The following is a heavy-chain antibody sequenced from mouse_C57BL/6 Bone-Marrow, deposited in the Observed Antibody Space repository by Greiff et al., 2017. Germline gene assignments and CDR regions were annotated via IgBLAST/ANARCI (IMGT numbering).Heavy chain of an antibody. D-gene: IGHD1-1*01. J-gene: IGHJ4*01. CDR2: IYPRSGNT. CDR3: ARARSYYDSSPYAVDY. CDR1: GYTFTSYG. Sequence: QVQLQQSGAELARPGASVKLSCKASGYTFTSYGISWVKQRTGQGLEWIGEIYPRSGNTYYNEKFKGKATLTADKSSSTAYMELRSLTSEDSAVYFCARARSYYDSSPYAVDYWCRGTSVTVSS. V-gene: IGHV1-81*01.